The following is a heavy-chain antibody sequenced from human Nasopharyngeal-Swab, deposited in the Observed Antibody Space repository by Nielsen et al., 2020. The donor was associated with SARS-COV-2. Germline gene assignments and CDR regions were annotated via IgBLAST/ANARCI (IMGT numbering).Heavy chain of an antibody. CDR3: ARARYYDSSGYGGYYYYGMDV. V-gene: IGHV4-61*02. CDR2: IYTGGST. D-gene: IGHD3-22*01. CDR1: GGSISSGEYY. Sequence: SETLSLTCSVSGGSISSGEYYWSWIRQPAGKGLEWIGRIYTGGSTNYNPSLKSRVTISVDTSKNQFSLKLSSVTATDTALYYCARARYYDSSGYGGYYYYGMDVWGQGTTVTVSS. J-gene: IGHJ6*02.